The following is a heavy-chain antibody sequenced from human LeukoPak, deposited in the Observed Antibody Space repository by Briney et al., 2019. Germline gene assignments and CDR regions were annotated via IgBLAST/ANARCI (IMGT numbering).Heavy chain of an antibody. Sequence: GGSLRLSCAASGFTFSSYSMNWVRQAPGKGLEWVSYISSSSSTIYYADSVKGRLTISRDNAKNSLYLQMDSLRAEDTAVYYCARDKQVVVGATTAYDYWGQGTLVTVSS. CDR1: GFTFSSYS. CDR2: ISSSSSTI. J-gene: IGHJ4*02. D-gene: IGHD1-26*01. V-gene: IGHV3-48*01. CDR3: ARDKQVVVGATTAYDY.